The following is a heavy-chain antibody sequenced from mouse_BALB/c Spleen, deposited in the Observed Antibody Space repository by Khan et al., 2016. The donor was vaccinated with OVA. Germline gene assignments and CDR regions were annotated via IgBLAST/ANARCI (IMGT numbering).Heavy chain of an antibody. CDR3: TRHRGYCGSKNYFAY. V-gene: IGHV5-6-4*01. J-gene: IGHJ2*01. D-gene: IGHD1-1*01. CDR2: ISTGCSYI. CDR1: GFSFSTYS. Sequence: EVQLVESGGGLVRPGVSLKLSCAASGFSFSTYSMSWVRQTQEKRLEWVAIISTGCSYITYPDRVRGRSTMSSDNAKNTPYLLMARLKSEDTAMYYCTRHRGYCGSKNYFAYWGQGTTLTVSA.